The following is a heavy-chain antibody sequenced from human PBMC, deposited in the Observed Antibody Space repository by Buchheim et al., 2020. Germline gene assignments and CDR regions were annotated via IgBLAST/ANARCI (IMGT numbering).Heavy chain of an antibody. D-gene: IGHD5-24*01. Sequence: EVQLVESGGGLVKPGGSLRLSCAASGFTFSNAWMSWVRQAPGKGLEWVGRIKSKTDGGTTDYAAPVKGRFTISSADSKHTLYLQMNSLKTEDTAVYYCTTDFRGGYNLYDYWGQGTL. CDR1: GFTFSNAW. CDR2: IKSKTDGGTT. CDR3: TTDFRGGYNLYDY. V-gene: IGHV3-15*01. J-gene: IGHJ4*02.